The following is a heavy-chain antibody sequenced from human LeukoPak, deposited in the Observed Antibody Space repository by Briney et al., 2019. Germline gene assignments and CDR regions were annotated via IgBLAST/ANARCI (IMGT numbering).Heavy chain of an antibody. V-gene: IGHV1-8*01. Sequence: ASVKVSCKASGYTFTSYDINWVRQATGQGLEWMGWMNPNSGNTGYAQKFQGRVTMTRNTSISTAYMELSSLRSEDTAVYYCARDSTQLWYYYYYGMDVWGQGTTVTVSS. CDR2: MNPNSGNT. CDR3: ARDSTQLWYYYYYGMDV. CDR1: GYTFTSYD. D-gene: IGHD5-18*01. J-gene: IGHJ6*02.